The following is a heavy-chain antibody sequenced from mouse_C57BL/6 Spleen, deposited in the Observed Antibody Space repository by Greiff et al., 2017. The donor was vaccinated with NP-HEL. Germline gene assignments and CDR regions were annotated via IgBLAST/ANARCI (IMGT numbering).Heavy chain of an antibody. CDR2: ISYSGST. CDR1: GYSITSGYD. Sequence: EVKLMESGPGMVKPSQSLSLTCTVTGYSITSGYDWHWIRHFPGNKLEWMGYISYSGSTNYNPSLKSRISITHDTSKNHFFLKLNSVTTEDTATYYCARDLNHYYGSSYDWYFDVWGTGTTVTVSS. D-gene: IGHD1-1*01. V-gene: IGHV3-1*01. CDR3: ARDLNHYYGSSYDWYFDV. J-gene: IGHJ1*03.